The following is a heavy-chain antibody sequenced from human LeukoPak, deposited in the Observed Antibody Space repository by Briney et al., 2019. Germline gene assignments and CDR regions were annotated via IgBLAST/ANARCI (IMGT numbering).Heavy chain of an antibody. V-gene: IGHV1-18*01. CDR1: GYTISRYG. J-gene: IGHJ5*02. CDR2: ISAYSGNS. D-gene: IGHD3-3*02. Sequence: GASVKVSCKASGYTISRYGIGWVRLAPGLGVEWVGRISAYSGNSNYAQKFQGRATMTTDTSTNTAYMELRSLRSDDTAIYYCARVGGISWFDPWGQGTLVTVSS. CDR3: ARVGGISWFDP.